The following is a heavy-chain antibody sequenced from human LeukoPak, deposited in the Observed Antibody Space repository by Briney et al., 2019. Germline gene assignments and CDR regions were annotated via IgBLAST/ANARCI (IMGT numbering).Heavy chain of an antibody. Sequence: GGSLRLSCAASGFTFSSNDMHWVRQAPGKGLEWVAVISYDGSNKYYADSVKGRFTISRDNSKNTVYLQMNSLRAEDTAVYYCAKRDTNGLYYFDYWGQGTLVTVSS. D-gene: IGHD6-19*01. CDR1: GFTFSSND. CDR3: AKRDTNGLYYFDY. CDR2: ISYDGSNK. V-gene: IGHV3-30-3*02. J-gene: IGHJ4*02.